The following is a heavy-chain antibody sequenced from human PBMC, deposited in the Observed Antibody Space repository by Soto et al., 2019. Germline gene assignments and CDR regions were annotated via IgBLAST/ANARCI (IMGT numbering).Heavy chain of an antibody. J-gene: IGHJ3*02. V-gene: IGHV5-10-1*01. CDR2: IDPSDSYT. Sequence: GESLKISCKGSGYSFTSYWISWVRQMPGKGLEWMGRIDPSDSYTNYSPSFQGHVTISADKSISTAYLQWSSLKASDTAMYYCARWEYSSRGGVAFDIWCKGTMVTVSS. D-gene: IGHD6-13*01. CDR1: GYSFTSYW. CDR3: ARWEYSSRGGVAFDI.